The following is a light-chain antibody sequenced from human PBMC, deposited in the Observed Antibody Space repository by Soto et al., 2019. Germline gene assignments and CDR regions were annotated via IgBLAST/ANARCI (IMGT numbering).Light chain of an antibody. CDR2: AAS. CDR1: QGFRSW. CDR3: QQTNNFQIT. V-gene: IGKV1-12*01. Sequence: DIQMTQSPSSVSASVGDRVTITCRASQGFRSWLAWYQQKPGKAPKLLIYAASILESGVPSRFSGSGSGTEFTLNISSLQPEDFATYYCQQTNNFQITFGQGTRLEIK. J-gene: IGKJ5*01.